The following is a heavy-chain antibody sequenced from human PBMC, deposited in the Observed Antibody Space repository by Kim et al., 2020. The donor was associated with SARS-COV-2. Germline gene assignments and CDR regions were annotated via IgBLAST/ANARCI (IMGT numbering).Heavy chain of an antibody. CDR3: ARDLTIYGMDV. V-gene: IGHV1-46*01. Sequence: ASVTVSCKASGYTFTSYYMHWVRQAPGQGLEWMGIINPSGGSTSYAQKFQGRVTMTRDTSTSTVYMELSSLRSEDTAVYYCARDLTIYGMDVWGQGTTVTVSS. CDR1: GYTFTSYY. CDR2: INPSGGST. D-gene: IGHD2-2*01. J-gene: IGHJ6*02.